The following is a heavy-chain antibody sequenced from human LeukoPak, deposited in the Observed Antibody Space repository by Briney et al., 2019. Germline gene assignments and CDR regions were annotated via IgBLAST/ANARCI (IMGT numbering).Heavy chain of an antibody. Sequence: ASVKVPCKASGYTFANYGINWVRQAPGQGLEWMGWISAYNGNTNYAQKFQGRVTMTTDTSTSTAYMDLRSLRSDDTAVYYCARGGRKIEGYSYGYGKYYFDFWGQGTLVTVSS. CDR2: ISAYNGNT. D-gene: IGHD5-18*01. J-gene: IGHJ4*02. V-gene: IGHV1-18*01. CDR1: GYTFANYG. CDR3: ARGGRKIEGYSYGYGKYYFDF.